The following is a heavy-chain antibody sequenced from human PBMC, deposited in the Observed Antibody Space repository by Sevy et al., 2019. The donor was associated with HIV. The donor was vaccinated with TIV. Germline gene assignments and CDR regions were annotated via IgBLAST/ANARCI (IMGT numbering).Heavy chain of an antibody. Sequence: WGSLRLSCAASGFTFSDHYMDWVRQAPGKGLEWVGRIRNKANRYTTEYAASVKGRFTISRDDSKNSLYLEMNSLKTEDTAVYYCARRATTGGFDYWGQGTLVTVSS. CDR3: ARRATTGGFDY. D-gene: IGHD1-1*01. CDR2: IRNKANRYTT. V-gene: IGHV3-72*01. J-gene: IGHJ4*02. CDR1: GFTFSDHY.